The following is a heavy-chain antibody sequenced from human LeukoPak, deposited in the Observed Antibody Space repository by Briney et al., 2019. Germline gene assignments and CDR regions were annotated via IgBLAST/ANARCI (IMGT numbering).Heavy chain of an antibody. CDR3: AKVAGEAMFRGVKGAY. Sequence: GGSLRLSCAASGFTFSSYAMSWVRQAPGKGLEWVSAISGSGGSTYYADSVKGRFTISRDNSKTTLYLQMNSLRAEDPAVYYCAKVAGEAMFRGVKGAYWGQGPLVTAPS. CDR2: ISGSGGST. CDR1: GFTFSSYA. D-gene: IGHD3-10*01. V-gene: IGHV3-23*01. J-gene: IGHJ4*02.